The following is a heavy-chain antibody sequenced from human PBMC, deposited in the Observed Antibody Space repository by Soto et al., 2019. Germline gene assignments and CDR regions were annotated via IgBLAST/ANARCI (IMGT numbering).Heavy chain of an antibody. CDR3: ARGTTVNYYYYYGMDV. D-gene: IGHD4-17*01. CDR2: IIPIFGTA. Sequence: QVQLVQSGAEVKKPGSSVKVSCKASGGTFSSYAISWVRQAPGQGLEWMGGIIPIFGTANYAQKFQGRATITADESTSTAYMELSSLRSEDTAVYYCARGTTVNYYYYYGMDVWGQGTTVTVSS. V-gene: IGHV1-69*01. J-gene: IGHJ6*02. CDR1: GGTFSSYA.